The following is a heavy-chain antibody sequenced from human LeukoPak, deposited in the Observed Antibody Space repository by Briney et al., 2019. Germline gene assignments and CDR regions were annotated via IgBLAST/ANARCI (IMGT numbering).Heavy chain of an antibody. CDR2: INGGGLST. J-gene: IGHJ4*02. Sequence: PGGSLRLSCAASGFTFTSYAMSWVRQAAGKGLEWVSAINGGGLSTYYADSVKGRFTISRDNSKTKLLLQMNSVRAEDMAVYYCAKIDSSPLGPQGCWGQGTLVTVSS. V-gene: IGHV3-23*01. CDR1: GFTFTSYA. CDR3: AKIDSSPLGPQGC. D-gene: IGHD7-27*01.